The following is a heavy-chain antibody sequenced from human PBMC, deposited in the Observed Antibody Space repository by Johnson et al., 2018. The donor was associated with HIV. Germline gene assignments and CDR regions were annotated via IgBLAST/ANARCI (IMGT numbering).Heavy chain of an antibody. V-gene: IGHV3-30*04. CDR1: GFTFSSYA. CDR2: ISYDGSNK. J-gene: IGHJ3*02. Sequence: QVQLVESGGGVVQPGRSLRLSCAASGFTFSSYAMHWVRQAPGKGLEWVAVISYDGSNKYYADSVKGRFTISRDNSKNTLYLQMNSLRAEDTAVYYCARAHDAFDIWGQGTMVTGSS. CDR3: ARAHDAFDI.